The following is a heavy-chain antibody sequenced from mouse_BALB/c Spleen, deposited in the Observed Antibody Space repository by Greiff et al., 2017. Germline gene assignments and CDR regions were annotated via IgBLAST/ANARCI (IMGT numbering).Heavy chain of an antibody. CDR3: ARDNVYAMDY. J-gene: IGHJ4*01. Sequence: QVQLKESGPGLVAPSQSLSITCTVSGFSLTSYGVHWVRQPPGKGLEWLGVIWAGGSTNYNSALMSRLSISKDNSKSQVFLKMNSLQTDDTARYYCARDNVYAMDYWGQGTSVTVSS. CDR1: GFSLTSYG. V-gene: IGHV2-9*02. CDR2: IWAGGST.